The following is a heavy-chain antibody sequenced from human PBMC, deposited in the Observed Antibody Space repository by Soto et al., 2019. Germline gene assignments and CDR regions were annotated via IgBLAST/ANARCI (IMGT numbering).Heavy chain of an antibody. V-gene: IGHV3-30*18. CDR1: GFTFSSYG. D-gene: IGHD3-22*01. CDR2: ISYDGSNK. CDR3: AKDGSSGYEDNWFDP. Sequence: GGSLRLSCAASGFTFSSYGMHWVRQAPGKGLEWVAVISYDGSNKYYADSVKGRFTISRDNSKNTLYLQMNSLRAEDTAVYYCAKDGSSGYEDNWFDPWGQGTLVTVSS. J-gene: IGHJ5*02.